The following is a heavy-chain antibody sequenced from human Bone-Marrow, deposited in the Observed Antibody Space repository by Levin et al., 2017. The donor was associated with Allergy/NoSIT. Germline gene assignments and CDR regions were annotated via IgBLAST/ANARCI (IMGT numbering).Heavy chain of an antibody. CDR1: GFSLSSPGVG. CDR3: THSRPPLRTRQFDY. CDR2: IYWDEDK. Sequence: SGPTLVKPTQTLTLTCSYSGFSLSSPGVGVGWVRQSPGKALEWLALIYWDEDKRYSPSLRSRLTISMDTSKNQVFLRMTNMDPVDTGTYYCTHSRPPLRTRQFDYWGQGALVNVSS. J-gene: IGHJ4*02. V-gene: IGHV2-5*02. D-gene: IGHD4-17*01.